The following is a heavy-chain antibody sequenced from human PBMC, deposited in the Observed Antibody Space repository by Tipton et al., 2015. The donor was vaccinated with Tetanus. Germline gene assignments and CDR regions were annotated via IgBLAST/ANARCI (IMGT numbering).Heavy chain of an antibody. CDR2: IHPSGSV. Sequence: TLSLTCAVYGGSFSGYYCTWIRQSPGKGLEWIGEIHPSGSVNYNPSLKSRVTMLLDTSESQFSLKLSSVTGADTAVYYCARGRDQYKPGNYWGQGTLVTVSS. D-gene: IGHD5-24*01. CDR3: ARGRDQYKPGNY. J-gene: IGHJ4*02. CDR1: GGSFSGYY. V-gene: IGHV4-34*01.